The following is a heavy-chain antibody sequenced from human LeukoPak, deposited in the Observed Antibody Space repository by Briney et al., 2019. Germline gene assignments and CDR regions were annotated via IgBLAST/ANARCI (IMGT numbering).Heavy chain of an antibody. D-gene: IGHD5-12*01. CDR3: ATLPSGGYDLRP. J-gene: IGHJ3*01. CDR1: GFTFDDYG. V-gene: IGHV3-20*04. CDR2: INWNGGST. Sequence: PGGSLRLSCAASGFTFDDYGMSWVRQAPGKGLEWVSGINWNGGSTGYADSVKGRFTISRDNSKNTLYLQMNSLRAEDTAVYYCATLPSGGYDLRPWGQGTMVTVSS.